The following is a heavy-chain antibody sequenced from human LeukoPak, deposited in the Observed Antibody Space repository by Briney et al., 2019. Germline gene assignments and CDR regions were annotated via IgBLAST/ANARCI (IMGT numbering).Heavy chain of an antibody. Sequence: PSETLSLTCTVSGGSISSYYWSWIRQPAGKGLEWIGRIYTSGSTNYNPSLKSRVTMSVDTSKNQFSLKLSSVTAADTAVYYCARDPGYSGTGGHSHWFDPWGQGTLVTVSS. CDR3: ARDPGYSGTGGHSHWFDP. V-gene: IGHV4-4*07. J-gene: IGHJ5*02. CDR2: IYTSGST. CDR1: GGSISSYY. D-gene: IGHD6-13*01.